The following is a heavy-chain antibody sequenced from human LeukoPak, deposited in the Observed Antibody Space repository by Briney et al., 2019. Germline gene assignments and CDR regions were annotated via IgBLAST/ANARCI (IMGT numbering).Heavy chain of an antibody. CDR1: GGPINGYY. V-gene: IGHV4-59*01. Sequence: SETLSLTCTVSGGPINGYYWTWIRQPPGKGLEWIGYISYSGSTNYNPSLKSRVIISVDTSTNQFSLKLSSVTAADTAVYYCARESSGWYLDYWGQGTLVTVSS. CDR2: ISYSGST. D-gene: IGHD6-19*01. CDR3: ARESSGWYLDY. J-gene: IGHJ4*02.